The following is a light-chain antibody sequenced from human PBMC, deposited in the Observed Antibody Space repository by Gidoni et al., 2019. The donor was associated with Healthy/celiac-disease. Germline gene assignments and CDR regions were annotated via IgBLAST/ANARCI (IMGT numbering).Light chain of an antibody. V-gene: IGKV3-11*01. CDR2: DAS. Sequence: ELVLTQSPATLSLSPGESATLSCRASQSVSSYLAWYQQKPGQAPRLLIYDASNRATGIPARFSGSGSGTDFTLTISSLEPEDFAVYYCQQRSNWPELTFGGGTKVEIK. CDR3: QQRSNWPELT. J-gene: IGKJ4*01. CDR1: QSVSSY.